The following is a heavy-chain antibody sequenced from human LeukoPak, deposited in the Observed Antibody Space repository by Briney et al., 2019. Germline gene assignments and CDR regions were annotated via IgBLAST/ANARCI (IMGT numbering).Heavy chain of an antibody. Sequence: GGSLRLSCAASGFTFNNYEMSWVRQAPGKGLEWVGLIRDSGEAFYADFARGRFAISRDESENTLYLQMNSLRVEDTAVYFCARDRAANQDWVEFDPWGQGTPVIVSS. CDR3: ARDRAANQDWVEFDP. CDR2: IRDSGEA. D-gene: IGHD3/OR15-3a*01. J-gene: IGHJ5*02. CDR1: GFTFNNYE. V-gene: IGHV3-66*03.